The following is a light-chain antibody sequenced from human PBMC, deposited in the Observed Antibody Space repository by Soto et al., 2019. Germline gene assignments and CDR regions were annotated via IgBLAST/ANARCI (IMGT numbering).Light chain of an antibody. CDR1: QSVSTY. V-gene: IGKV3-11*01. Sequence: EIVLTQSPAILSLSPGERATLSYRASQSVSTYLAWYQQRPGQAPRLLVYDASNRATDIPARFSGSGSGTDSTLTISSLEPEDFAVYYCQQRTTWPPTWTFGPGTKVEIK. CDR2: DAS. J-gene: IGKJ1*01. CDR3: QQRTTWPPTWT.